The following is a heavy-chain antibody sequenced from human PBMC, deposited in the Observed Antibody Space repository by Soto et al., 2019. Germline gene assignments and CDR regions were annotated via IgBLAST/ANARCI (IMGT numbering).Heavy chain of an antibody. V-gene: IGHV3-23*01. Sequence: GGSLRLSCAASGFTFSSYAMSWVRQAPGKGLEWVSAISGSGGSTYYADSVKGRFTISRDNSKNTLYLQMNSLRAEDTAVYYCAKADSPFTYYYDSSGYWSDYWGQGTLVTVS. D-gene: IGHD3-22*01. CDR1: GFTFSSYA. J-gene: IGHJ4*02. CDR3: AKADSPFTYYYDSSGYWSDY. CDR2: ISGSGGST.